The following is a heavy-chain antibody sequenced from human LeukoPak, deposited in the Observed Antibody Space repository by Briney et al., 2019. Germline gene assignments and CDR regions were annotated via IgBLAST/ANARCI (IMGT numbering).Heavy chain of an antibody. V-gene: IGHV3-15*01. D-gene: IGHD2-15*01. CDR2: IKSKADGESI. Sequence: GGSLRLSCAASGYTFNSESMYWGRQAPGKGLEWVGRIKSKADGESIDYAAPVKGRFTISRDDSQNTLYLQMNSLKTEDTAVYYCTTRSDVVVVAAGVDPWGQGRLVTVSS. J-gene: IGHJ5*02. CDR3: TTRSDVVVVAAGVDP. CDR1: GYTFNSES.